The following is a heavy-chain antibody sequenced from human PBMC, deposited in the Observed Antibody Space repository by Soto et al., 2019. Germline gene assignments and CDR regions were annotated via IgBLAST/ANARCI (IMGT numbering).Heavy chain of an antibody. J-gene: IGHJ4*02. Sequence: PGGSLRLSCAASGFTFTRYSMNWIRQAPGKGLEWVSSISSTTNYIYYADSMKGRFTVSRDNAKNSVYLEMNSLSAEDTAVYYCARESEDLTSNFDYWGQGTLVTVSS. V-gene: IGHV3-21*01. CDR1: GFTFTRYS. CDR3: ARESEDLTSNFDY. CDR2: ISSTTNYI.